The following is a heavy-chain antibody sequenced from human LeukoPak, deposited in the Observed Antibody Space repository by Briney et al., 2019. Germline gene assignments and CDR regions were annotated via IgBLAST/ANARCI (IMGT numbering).Heavy chain of an antibody. J-gene: IGHJ4*02. CDR1: GFTFSIYA. D-gene: IGHD5-24*01. Sequence: GGSLRLSCAASGFTFSIYAMHWVRQAPGKGLEWVAFIRNDGSNKYYADSVKSRFTISRDNSKNTLYLQMNSLRAEDTAVYYCARDRRWLQSDIRHFDYWGQGTLVTVSS. V-gene: IGHV3-30*02. CDR3: ARDRRWLQSDIRHFDY. CDR2: IRNDGSNK.